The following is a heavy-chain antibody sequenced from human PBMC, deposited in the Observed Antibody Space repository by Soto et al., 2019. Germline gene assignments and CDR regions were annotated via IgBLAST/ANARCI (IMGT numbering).Heavy chain of an antibody. V-gene: IGHV1-46*03. CDR1: GYTFTSYY. Sequence: QVQLVQSGAEVKKPGASVKVSCKASGYTFTSYYMHWVRQAPGQGLEWMGIINPSGGSTSYAQKFQGRVTRTRDTSTSTVYMELSSLRSEDTAVYYCASRSSSWYSYYYYGMDVWGQGTTVTVSS. J-gene: IGHJ6*02. CDR2: INPSGGST. CDR3: ASRSSSWYSYYYYGMDV. D-gene: IGHD6-13*01.